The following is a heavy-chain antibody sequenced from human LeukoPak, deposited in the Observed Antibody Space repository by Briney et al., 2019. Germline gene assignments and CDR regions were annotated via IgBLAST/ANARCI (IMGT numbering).Heavy chain of an antibody. CDR3: AAVGMVRRVAPDY. CDR1: GFTFTSSA. J-gene: IGHJ4*02. V-gene: IGHV1-58*02. CDR2: IVVGSGNT. Sequence: SVKVSCKASGFTFTSSAMQWVRQARGQRLEWIGWIVVGSGNTNYAQKFQERVTITRDMSTSTAYMELSSLRSEDTAVYYCAAVGMVRRVAPDYWGQGTLVTVSS. D-gene: IGHD3-10*01.